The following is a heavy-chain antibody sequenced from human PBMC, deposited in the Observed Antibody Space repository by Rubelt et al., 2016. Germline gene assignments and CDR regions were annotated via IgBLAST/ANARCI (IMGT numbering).Heavy chain of an antibody. V-gene: IGHV4-34*01. J-gene: IGHJ3*01. CDR3: ARNQLLPYDVFNL. CDR1: GGSMSGHY. CDR2: INHSGST. Sequence: QVQLQESGPGLVKPSETLSLTCTVSGGSMSGHYWSWIRQPPGKGLEWIGEINHSGSTNYNPSLKSRVTISVDTSKNQFSRRLSFLTAADTAVYYCARNQLLPYDVFNLWGQGTTVTVSS.